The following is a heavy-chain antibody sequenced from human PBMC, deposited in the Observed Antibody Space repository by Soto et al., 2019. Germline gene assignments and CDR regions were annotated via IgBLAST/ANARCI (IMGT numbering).Heavy chain of an antibody. J-gene: IGHJ4*02. D-gene: IGHD5-12*01. CDR2: IYHSGRT. CDR3: ARGGLRSLRY. Sequence: QVQLQESGPGLVKPSETLSLTCTVSGGSISSYYCSWIRQRPGKGLEWIGYIYHSGRTNHNPSLMSRVTISVDTCKTQFSLKLSSVTAADTAVYYCARGGLRSLRYWGQGTMVTVSS. V-gene: IGHV4-59*01. CDR1: GGSISSYY.